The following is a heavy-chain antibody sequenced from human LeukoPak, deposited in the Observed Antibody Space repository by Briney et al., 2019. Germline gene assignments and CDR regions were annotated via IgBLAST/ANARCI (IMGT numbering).Heavy chain of an antibody. Sequence: PSETLSLTCTVSSGSINSFYWSWIRQPPGKGLEWIGYISYSGSTDYNFSLKSRVTISIDTSKNHFSLKLNSVTAADTAVYYCAREEASARSAAFDYWGQGTLVTVSS. J-gene: IGHJ4*02. CDR3: AREEASARSAAFDY. D-gene: IGHD2-15*01. V-gene: IGHV4-59*01. CDR2: ISYSGST. CDR1: SGSINSFY.